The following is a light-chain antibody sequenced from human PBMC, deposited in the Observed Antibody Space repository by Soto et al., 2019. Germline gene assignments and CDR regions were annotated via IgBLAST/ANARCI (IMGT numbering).Light chain of an antibody. CDR2: EVS. CDR1: SSDVGGYNY. Sequence: QSALTQPPSASGSPGQSVTISCTGTSSDVGGYNYVSWYQQHPGKAPKFMIYEVSKRPSGVPDRFSGSKSGNTASLTVSGLHAEEEADYYCSSYAGSNNLVFGGGTKLTVL. CDR3: SSYAGSNNLV. J-gene: IGLJ2*01. V-gene: IGLV2-8*01.